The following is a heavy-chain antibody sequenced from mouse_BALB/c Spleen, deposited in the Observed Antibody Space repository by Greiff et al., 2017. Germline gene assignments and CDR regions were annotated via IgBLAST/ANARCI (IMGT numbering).Heavy chain of an antibody. V-gene: IGHV2-6-7*01. CDR1: GFSLTGYG. Sequence: VMLVESGPGLVAPSQSLSITCTVSGFSLTGYGVNWVRQPPGKGLEWLGMIWGDGSTDYNSALKSRLSISKDNSKSQVFLKMNSLQTDDTARYYCARGYDGYYGYFDYWGQGTTLTVSS. CDR2: IWGDGST. CDR3: ARGYDGYYGYFDY. D-gene: IGHD2-3*01. J-gene: IGHJ2*01.